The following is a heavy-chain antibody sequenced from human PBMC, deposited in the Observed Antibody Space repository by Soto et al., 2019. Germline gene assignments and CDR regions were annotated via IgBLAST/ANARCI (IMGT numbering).Heavy chain of an antibody. D-gene: IGHD3-9*01. Sequence: ASVKVSCKASGYTFTSYYMHWVRQAPGQGLEWMGIINPSGGSTSYAQKLQGRVTMTTDTSTSTAYMELRSLRSDDTAVYYCARAHYDILTGYYWYYYYGMDVWGQGTTVTVSS. J-gene: IGHJ6*02. CDR3: ARAHYDILTGYYWYYYYGMDV. CDR2: INPSGGST. CDR1: GYTFTSYY. V-gene: IGHV1-46*01.